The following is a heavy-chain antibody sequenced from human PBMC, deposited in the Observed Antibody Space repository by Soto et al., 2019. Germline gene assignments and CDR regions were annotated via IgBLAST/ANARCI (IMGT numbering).Heavy chain of an antibody. CDR2: INHSEST. J-gene: IGHJ4*02. CDR1: GGSLRDYY. CDR3: ARGKWLDNS. D-gene: IGHD6-19*01. V-gene: IGHV4-34*01. Sequence: QVQLQQWGAGLLKPSETLSLTCAVYGGSLRDYYWSWIRQPPGKGLEWIGEINHSESTSYNPSLKSRVTISVDTSKNQFSLKLTSVTAADTAVYYCARGKWLDNSWGPGTLVTVSS.